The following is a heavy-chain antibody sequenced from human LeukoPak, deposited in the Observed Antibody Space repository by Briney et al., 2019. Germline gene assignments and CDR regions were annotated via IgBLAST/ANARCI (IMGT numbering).Heavy chain of an antibody. CDR2: IDIAGDT. D-gene: IGHD6-13*01. V-gene: IGHV3-13*01. CDR1: GFSFSNYD. CDR3: ARVQSAAGIFDY. J-gene: IGHJ4*02. Sequence: GGSLRLSCAASGFSFSNYDMHWVRQATGKGLEWVSAIDIAGDTYYRDSVKGRFTVSRENAKTSFYLQMNSLRAGDTAVYYCARVQSAAGIFDYWGQGTLVTVSS.